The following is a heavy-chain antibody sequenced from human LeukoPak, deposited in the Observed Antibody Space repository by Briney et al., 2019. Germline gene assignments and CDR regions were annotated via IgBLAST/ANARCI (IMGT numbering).Heavy chain of an antibody. CDR3: ASYDILTGFDY. Sequence: PSGTLSLTCTVSGGSISSYYWSWIRQPPGKGLEWIGYIYYSGSTNYNPSLKSRVTISVDTSKNQFSLKLSSVTAADTAVYYCASYDILTGFDYWGQGTLVTVSS. D-gene: IGHD3-9*01. J-gene: IGHJ4*02. CDR1: GGSISSYY. V-gene: IGHV4-59*01. CDR2: IYYSGST.